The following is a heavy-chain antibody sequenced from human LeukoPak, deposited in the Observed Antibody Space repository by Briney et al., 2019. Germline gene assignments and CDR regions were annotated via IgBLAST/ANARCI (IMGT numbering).Heavy chain of an antibody. CDR3: ARINWNYFDY. J-gene: IGHJ4*02. CDR1: GGSISSYY. V-gene: IGHV4-59*08. Sequence: SETLSLTCTVSGGSISSYYWSWIRQPPGKGLEWIGYIYYSGNTNYNPSLKSRLAMSADRSRNQFSLKLNSVTAADTAVYYCARINWNYFDYWGQGILVTVSS. D-gene: IGHD1-1*01. CDR2: IYYSGNT.